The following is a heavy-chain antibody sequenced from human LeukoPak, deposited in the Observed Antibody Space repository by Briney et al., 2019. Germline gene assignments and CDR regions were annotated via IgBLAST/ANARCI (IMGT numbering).Heavy chain of an antibody. V-gene: IGHV3-23*01. D-gene: IGHD3-22*01. Sequence: QAGGSLRLSCAASGFTFSSYTMSWVRQAPGKGLEWVSAISGSGGSTYYADSVKGRFTISRDNSKNTLYLQMNSLRAEDTAVYYCAKDLSVGGYYFEWYFDYWGQGTLVTVSS. CDR2: ISGSGGST. CDR3: AKDLSVGGYYFEWYFDY. CDR1: GFTFSSYT. J-gene: IGHJ4*02.